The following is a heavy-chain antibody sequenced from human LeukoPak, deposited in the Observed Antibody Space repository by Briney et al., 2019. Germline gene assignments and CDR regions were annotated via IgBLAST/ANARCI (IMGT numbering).Heavy chain of an antibody. V-gene: IGHV5-51*01. J-gene: IGHJ6*03. CDR3: ARCGIHYYDFWSGYGNDYYYMDV. Sequence: GESLKISCKGSGYSFTSYWIGWVRQMPGKGLEWTGIIYPGDSDTRYSPSFQGQVTISADKSISTAYLQWSSLKASDTAMYYCARCGIHYYDFWSGYGNDYYYMDVWGKGTTVTVSS. CDR1: GYSFTSYW. CDR2: IYPGDSDT. D-gene: IGHD3-3*01.